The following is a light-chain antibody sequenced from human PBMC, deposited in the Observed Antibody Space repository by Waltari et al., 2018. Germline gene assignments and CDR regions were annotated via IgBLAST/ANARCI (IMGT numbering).Light chain of an antibody. CDR2: DTN. V-gene: IGLV2-8*01. CDR3: SSSAGGYVHYV. CDR1: SSDIGAYKY. Sequence: QSVLTQPPSASWSPGQSVTISCTGSSSDIGAYKYVSWYQQYPGKGPKLIIYDTNKRPSGIPDRFSASKSGNPASLTISGLQAEDEADYHCSSSAGGYVHYVFGTGTKVT. J-gene: IGLJ1*01.